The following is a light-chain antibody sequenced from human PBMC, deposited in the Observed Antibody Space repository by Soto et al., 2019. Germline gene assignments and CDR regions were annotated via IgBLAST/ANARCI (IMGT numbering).Light chain of an antibody. V-gene: IGLV3-1*01. Sequence: SSELTQPPSVSVSPGQTASITCSGDKLGDKYACWYQQKPGQSPVLVIYQDSKRPSGIPERFSGSNSGNTATLTISGTQAMDEADYYCQAWDSSTYVVFGGGTKLNVL. J-gene: IGLJ2*01. CDR2: QDS. CDR1: KLGDKY. CDR3: QAWDSSTYVV.